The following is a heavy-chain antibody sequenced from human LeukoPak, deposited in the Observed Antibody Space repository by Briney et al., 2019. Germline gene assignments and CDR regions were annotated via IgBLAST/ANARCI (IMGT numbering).Heavy chain of an antibody. CDR2: LYSGTNT. CDR1: GFSVSSDY. J-gene: IGHJ4*02. CDR3: TTDLPDR. Sequence: GGSLRLSCAASGFSVSSDYMSWVRQAPGKGLEYVSNLYSGTNTYYADSVKGRFTISRDSSKNTLYLQMNSLRAEDTAVYYCTTDLPDRWGQGTLVTVSS. V-gene: IGHV3-53*01.